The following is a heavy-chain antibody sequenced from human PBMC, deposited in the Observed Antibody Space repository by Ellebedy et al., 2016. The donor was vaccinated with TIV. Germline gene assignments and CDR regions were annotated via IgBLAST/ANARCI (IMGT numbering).Heavy chain of an antibody. Sequence: SETLSLXCTVSGGSISSGSYYWSWIRQPAGKGLEWIGRIYISGSTNYNPSLKSRVTMSVDTSKNQFSLKLSSVTAADTAVYYCARGYYTVTTARRGNWFDPWGQGTLVTVSS. CDR1: GGSISSGSYY. V-gene: IGHV4-61*02. CDR3: ARGYYTVTTARRGNWFDP. CDR2: IYISGST. D-gene: IGHD4-17*01. J-gene: IGHJ5*02.